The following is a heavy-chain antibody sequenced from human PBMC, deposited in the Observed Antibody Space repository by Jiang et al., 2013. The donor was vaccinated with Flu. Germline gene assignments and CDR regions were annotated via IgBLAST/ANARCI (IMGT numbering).Heavy chain of an antibody. Sequence: GAEVKKPGASVKVSCKASGYPFSNYGIAWVRQAPGQGLEWMAWISAYNGNTKFTEKFRDRVTVTTDTSSTTAYMDLRSLTSDDTAVYFCARGPNGVYGMDVWGQGTTISVTS. V-gene: IGHV1-18*01. CDR3: ARGPNGVYGMDV. CDR2: ISAYNGNT. D-gene: IGHD7-27*01. CDR1: GYPFSNYG. J-gene: IGHJ6*02.